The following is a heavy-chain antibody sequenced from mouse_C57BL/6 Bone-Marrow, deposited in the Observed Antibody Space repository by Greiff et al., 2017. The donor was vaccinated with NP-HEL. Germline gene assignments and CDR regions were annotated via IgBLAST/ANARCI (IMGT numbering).Heavy chain of an antibody. V-gene: IGHV5-9-1*02. D-gene: IGHD1-1*01. J-gene: IGHJ1*03. Sequence: EVQLVESGEGLVKPGGSLKLSCAASGFTFSSYAMSWVRQTPEKRLEWVAYISSGGDYIYYADTVKGRVTISRDNARNTLDLQMSSLKSEDTAMYYCTRPYYGSSDWYFEVGGTGTAVTVSS. CDR1: GFTFSSYA. CDR3: TRPYYGSSDWYFEV. CDR2: ISSGGDYI.